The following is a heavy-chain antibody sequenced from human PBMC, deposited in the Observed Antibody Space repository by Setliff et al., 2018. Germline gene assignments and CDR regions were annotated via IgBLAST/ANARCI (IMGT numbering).Heavy chain of an antibody. Sequence: PGGSLRLSCAASGFTFSNYWIHWVRQVPGRGLVWVSRINSDGSTTNYADSVKGRFTTSRENAKNTLYLQLSNLRAEDTAVYYCARDMGPFIAVAGKYYFDYWGQGTLVTVSS. CDR1: GFTFSNYW. V-gene: IGHV3-74*01. D-gene: IGHD6-19*01. CDR2: INSDGSTT. CDR3: ARDMGPFIAVAGKYYFDY. J-gene: IGHJ4*02.